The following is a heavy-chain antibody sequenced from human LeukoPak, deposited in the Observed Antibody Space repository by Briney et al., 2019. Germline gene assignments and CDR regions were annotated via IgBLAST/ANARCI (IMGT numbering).Heavy chain of an antibody. CDR3: ARFGRDYAIFGAPQAEEMDV. CDR2: IWYDGSNK. CDR1: GFNFANFG. J-gene: IGHJ6*02. D-gene: IGHD3-3*01. Sequence: GGSLRLSCVASGFNFANFGMHWVRQAPGKGLEWVAVIWYDGSNKYYADSVKGRFTISRDNSKNTLYLQMNSLRAEDTAVYYCARFGRDYAIFGAPQAEEMDVWGQGTTVTVSS. V-gene: IGHV3-33*08.